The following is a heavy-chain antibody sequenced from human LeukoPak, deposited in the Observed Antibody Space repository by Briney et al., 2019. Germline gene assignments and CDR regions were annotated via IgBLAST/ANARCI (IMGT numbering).Heavy chain of an antibody. J-gene: IGHJ5*02. V-gene: IGHV4-4*02. Sequence: SETLSLTCAVSGASITSNWWSWVRQSPGKGLEWIGEIHHSASPNYNTSLKSRVTLSLDKSQNQFSLKVTSVTAADTAVYYCARFTPQGYGWGGYNRFDPWGQGTLVTVSS. D-gene: IGHD3-16*01. CDR1: GASITSNW. CDR3: ARFTPQGYGWGGYNRFDP. CDR2: IHHSASP.